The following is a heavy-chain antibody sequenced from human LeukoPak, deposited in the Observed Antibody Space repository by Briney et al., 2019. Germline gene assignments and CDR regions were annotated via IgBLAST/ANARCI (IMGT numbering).Heavy chain of an antibody. CDR1: GFTFDDYA. D-gene: IGHD3-10*01. CDR3: AKDTNYGSGSYYYFDY. Sequence: GGALRLSCAASGFTFDDYAMHWVRQAPGKGLEWVSGISWNSGSIGYADSVKGRFTISRDNAKNSLYLQMNSLRAEDTALYYCAKDTNYGSGSYYYFDYWGQGTLVTVSS. CDR2: ISWNSGSI. V-gene: IGHV3-9*01. J-gene: IGHJ4*02.